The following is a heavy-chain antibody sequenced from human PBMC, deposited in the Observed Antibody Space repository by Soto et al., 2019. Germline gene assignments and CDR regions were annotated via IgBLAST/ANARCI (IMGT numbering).Heavy chain of an antibody. CDR3: ASYHFLDLWTGSRHYMDV. J-gene: IGHJ6*03. D-gene: IGHD3-9*01. V-gene: IGHV4-34*01. Sequence: QVHLEQWGAGLLNPSETLSLTCAVYGGSLSGYYWSWVRQSPGKGLEWIGEINHSGTANYNPSLKTRVTISADASKHQFSLRLTSVTAADSATYYCASYHFLDLWTGSRHYMDVWSRGNPVTVSS. CDR2: INHSGTA. CDR1: GGSLSGYY.